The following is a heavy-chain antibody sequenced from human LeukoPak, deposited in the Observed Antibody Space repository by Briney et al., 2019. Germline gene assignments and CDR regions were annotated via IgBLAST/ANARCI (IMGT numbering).Heavy chain of an antibody. D-gene: IGHD1-14*01. J-gene: IGHJ4*02. Sequence: GGSLRLSCAASGFTFGNYWMKWVRQAPGKGLVWVSRLNTDGSLATYADSVKGQFTISRDNAKNTLYLQMNSLRVDDTAAYYCARELDAAQTVDYWGQGTLVTVSS. CDR3: ARELDAAQTVDY. CDR2: LNTDGSLA. V-gene: IGHV3-74*01. CDR1: GFTFGNYW.